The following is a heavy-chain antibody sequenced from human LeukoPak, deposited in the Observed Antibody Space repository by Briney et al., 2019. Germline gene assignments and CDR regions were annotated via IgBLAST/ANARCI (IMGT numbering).Heavy chain of an antibody. J-gene: IGHJ4*02. CDR1: GFTFSSFA. Sequence: GGSLRLSCAASGFTFSSFAMTWVRQAPGKGLEWVSTVSGSAGRTDYADSVKGRFTVSRDDSKNTVYLQMNSLRAEDTAIYFCAKDATPRNSIWDHFDSWGQGTLVTVSS. V-gene: IGHV3-23*01. CDR2: VSGSAGRT. CDR3: AKDATPRNSIWDHFDS. D-gene: IGHD1-7*01.